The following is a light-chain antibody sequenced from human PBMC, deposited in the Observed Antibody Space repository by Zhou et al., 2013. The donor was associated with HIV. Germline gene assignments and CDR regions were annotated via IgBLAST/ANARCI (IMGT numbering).Light chain of an antibody. Sequence: EIVLTQSPDTLSLSPGQRATLSCRASQSVNKNSVAWFQQKPGQAPRLLIHDASTRATGIPDRFSGSGSGTDFTLTISRLEAEDFAVYYCHQYGTSPKTFGQGTKVEVK. J-gene: IGKJ1*01. CDR3: HQYGTSPKT. V-gene: IGKV3-20*01. CDR1: QSVNKNS. CDR2: DAS.